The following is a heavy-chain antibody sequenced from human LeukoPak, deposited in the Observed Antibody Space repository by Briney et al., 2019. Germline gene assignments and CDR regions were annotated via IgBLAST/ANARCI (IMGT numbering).Heavy chain of an antibody. V-gene: IGHV3-23*01. D-gene: IGHD3-22*01. CDR2: ISGSGGST. J-gene: IGHJ3*02. Sequence: PGGSLRLSCAASGFTFDDYAMHWVRQAPGKGLKWVSAISGSGGSTYYADSVKGRITISRDNSKNTLYLQMNSLRAEDTAVYYCARVGDYYDSSGYPRGDAFDIWGQGTMVTVSS. CDR1: GFTFDDYA. CDR3: ARVGDYYDSSGYPRGDAFDI.